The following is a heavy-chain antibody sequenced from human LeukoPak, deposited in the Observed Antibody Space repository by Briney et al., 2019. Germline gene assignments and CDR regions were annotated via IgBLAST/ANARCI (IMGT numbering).Heavy chain of an antibody. CDR3: ATWSRFGEFGP. J-gene: IGHJ4*02. CDR1: GGSFSGYY. D-gene: IGHD3-10*01. V-gene: IGHV4-34*01. CDR2: INHSGGT. Sequence: SETLSLTCAVYGGSFSGYYWSWIRQPPGKGLEWIGEINHSGGTNYNPSLKSRVTISVDTSKNQFSLKLSSVTAADTAVYYCATWSRFGEFGPWGQGTLVTVSS.